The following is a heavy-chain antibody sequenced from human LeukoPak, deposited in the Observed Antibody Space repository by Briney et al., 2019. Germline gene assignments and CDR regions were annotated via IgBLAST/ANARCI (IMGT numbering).Heavy chain of an antibody. V-gene: IGHV1-18*01. CDR2: INGDNGHT. Sequence: ASVKVSCKAPAHTFTNYGLNWGRQAPGQGLEWRGWINGDNGHTNYAQRFQGRVTVTADTSTSTAYMEVRSLTSDGTAIYYCDKDTNWQIDYWGQGTLVTVSS. J-gene: IGHJ4*02. CDR1: AHTFTNYG. D-gene: IGHD2-8*01. CDR3: DKDTNWQIDY.